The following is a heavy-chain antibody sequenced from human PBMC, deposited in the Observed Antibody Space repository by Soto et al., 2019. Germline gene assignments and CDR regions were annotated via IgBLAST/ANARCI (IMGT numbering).Heavy chain of an antibody. CDR2: ISGSGGST. Sequence: GGSLRLSCAASGFTFSRYVMTWVRQAPGKGLEWVSGISGSGGSTYYADSVKGRFTISRDNSKNTLYLQMNSLRAEDTAVYYCARVIFNTDYYYGMDVWGQGTTVTVSS. CDR1: GFTFSRYV. J-gene: IGHJ6*02. V-gene: IGHV3-23*01. CDR3: ARVIFNTDYYYGMDV.